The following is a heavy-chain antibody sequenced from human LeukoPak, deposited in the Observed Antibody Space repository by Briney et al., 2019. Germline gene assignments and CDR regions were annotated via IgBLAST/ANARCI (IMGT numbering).Heavy chain of an antibody. Sequence: SETLSLTCTVSGGSISSSSYYWGWTRQPPGKGLEWIGSIYYSGSTYYNPSLKSRVTISVDTSKNQFSLKLSSVTAADTAVYYCAREGERPPLGSIAAPNWFDPWGQGTLVTVSS. CDR1: GGSISSSSYY. D-gene: IGHD6-6*01. CDR2: IYYSGST. J-gene: IGHJ5*02. CDR3: AREGERPPLGSIAAPNWFDP. V-gene: IGHV4-39*07.